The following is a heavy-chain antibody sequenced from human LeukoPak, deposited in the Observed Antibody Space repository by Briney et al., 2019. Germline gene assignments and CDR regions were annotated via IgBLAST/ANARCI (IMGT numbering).Heavy chain of an antibody. CDR3: ASARGYSYGFRLNYFDY. CDR1: GGSISSSSYY. D-gene: IGHD5-18*01. CDR2: IYYSGST. J-gene: IGHJ4*02. Sequence: SETLSLTCTVSGGSISSSSYYWGWIRQPPGKGLEWIGSIYYSGSTYYNPPLKSRVTISVDTSKNQFSLKLSSVTAADTAVYYCASARGYSYGFRLNYFDYWGQGTLVTVSS. V-gene: IGHV4-39*01.